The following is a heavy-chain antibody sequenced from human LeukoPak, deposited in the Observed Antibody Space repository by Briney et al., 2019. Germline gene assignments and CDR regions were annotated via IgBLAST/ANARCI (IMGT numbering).Heavy chain of an antibody. CDR1: GGTFSSYA. Sequence: SVKVSCKASGGTFSSYAISWVRQAPGQGLEWMGGIIPIFGTANYAQKFQGRVTITADESTSTAYMELSSLRSGDTAVYYCAREHSTYSSPVSHYYYGTDVWGQGTTVTVSS. D-gene: IGHD6-13*01. V-gene: IGHV1-69*13. CDR2: IIPIFGTA. CDR3: AREHSTYSSPVSHYYYGTDV. J-gene: IGHJ6*02.